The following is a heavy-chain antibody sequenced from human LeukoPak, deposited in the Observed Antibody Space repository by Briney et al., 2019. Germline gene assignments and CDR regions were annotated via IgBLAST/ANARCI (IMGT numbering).Heavy chain of an antibody. CDR2: INPSGGST. J-gene: IGHJ5*02. CDR1: GYTFTSYG. Sequence: ASVKVSCKASGYTFTSYGISWVRQAPGQGLEWMGIINPSGGSTSYAQKFQGRVTMTRDMSTSTVYMELSSLRSEDTAVYYCARDGGALNVVVPAAIPYWFDPWGQGTLVTVSS. D-gene: IGHD2-2*02. V-gene: IGHV1-46*01. CDR3: ARDGGALNVVVPAAIPYWFDP.